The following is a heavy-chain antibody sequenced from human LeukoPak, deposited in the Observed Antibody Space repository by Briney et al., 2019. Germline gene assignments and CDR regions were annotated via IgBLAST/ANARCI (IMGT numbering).Heavy chain of an antibody. CDR2: IYSGGST. CDR3: ARVARWLQFSA. D-gene: IGHD5-24*01. J-gene: IGHJ4*02. CDR1: GFTVSSNY. V-gene: IGHV3-66*02. Sequence: GGSLRLSCAASGFTVSSNYMSWVRQAPGKGLEWVSVIYSGGSTYYADSVKGRFTISRDNSKNTLYLQMNSLRAEDTAVYYCARVARWLQFSAWGQGTLSPSPQ.